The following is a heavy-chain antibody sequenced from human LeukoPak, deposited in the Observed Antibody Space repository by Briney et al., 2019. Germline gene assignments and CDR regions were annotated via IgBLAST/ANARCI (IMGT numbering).Heavy chain of an antibody. CDR1: GGSFSGYY. CDR3: ARDIGYYGYFDY. J-gene: IGHJ4*02. CDR2: INHSGST. Sequence: SETLSLTCAVYGGSFSGYYWSWIRQPPGKGLEWIGEINHSGSTNYNPSLKSRVTISVDTSKNQFSLKLSSVTAADTAVYYCARDIGYYGYFDYWGQGTLVTVSS. V-gene: IGHV4-34*01. D-gene: IGHD1-26*01.